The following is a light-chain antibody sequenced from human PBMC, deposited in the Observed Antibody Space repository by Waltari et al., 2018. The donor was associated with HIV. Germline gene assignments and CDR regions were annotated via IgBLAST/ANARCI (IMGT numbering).Light chain of an antibody. CDR3: QSADSSGTWV. CDR1: ALPKQS. J-gene: IGLJ3*02. CDR2: KDS. Sequence: YELTQPTPVSVSPGQTASITCSGDALPKQSAYWYQQKPGQAPVLVIYKDSERPSGIPERFSGSRSGTTVTLTIRGVEAGDEADYYCQSADSSGTWVFGGGTKLTVL. V-gene: IGLV3-25*03.